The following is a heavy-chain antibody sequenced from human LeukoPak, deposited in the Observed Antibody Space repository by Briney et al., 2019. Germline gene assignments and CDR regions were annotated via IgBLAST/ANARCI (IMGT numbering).Heavy chain of an antibody. CDR3: ARRLIAAFDY. V-gene: IGHV3-7*03. CDR2: IKQDGSEK. CDR1: GFTFSSYG. J-gene: IGHJ4*02. Sequence: PGRSLRLSCAASGFTFSSYGMHWVRQAPGKGLEWVANIKQDGSEKYYVDSVKGRFTISRDNAKNSLYLQMNSLRAEDTAVYYCARRLIAAFDYWGQGTLVTVSS. D-gene: IGHD2-15*01.